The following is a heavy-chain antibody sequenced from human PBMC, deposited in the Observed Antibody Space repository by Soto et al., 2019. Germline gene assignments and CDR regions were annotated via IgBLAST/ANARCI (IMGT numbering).Heavy chain of an antibody. CDR3: AREAGTWHLPLNWFDP. Sequence: PGGSLRLSCAASGFTFSSYSMNWVRQAPGKGLEWVSYISSSSSTIYYADSVKGRLTISRDNAKNSLYLQMNSLRDEDTAVYYCAREAGTWHLPLNWFDPWGQGTLVTVSS. CDR2: ISSSSSTI. V-gene: IGHV3-48*02. CDR1: GFTFSSYS. J-gene: IGHJ5*02. D-gene: IGHD6-19*01.